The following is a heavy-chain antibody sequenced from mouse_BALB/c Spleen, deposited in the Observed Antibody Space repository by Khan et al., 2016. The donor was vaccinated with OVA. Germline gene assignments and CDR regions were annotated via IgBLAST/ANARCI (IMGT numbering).Heavy chain of an antibody. Sequence: QIQLVQSGPELKKPGAMVKISCKASGYTFTNYGMNWVKQAPGKGLKLMGWINTYTGETTYTDDFKGRFAFSLATSSPTAYLQINSLKNEDTATYCGVKGYDYDGTYWGQGTLVTVST. CDR1: GYTFTNYG. CDR2: INTYTGET. CDR3: VKGYDYDGTY. V-gene: IGHV9-3-1*01. D-gene: IGHD2-4*01. J-gene: IGHJ3*01.